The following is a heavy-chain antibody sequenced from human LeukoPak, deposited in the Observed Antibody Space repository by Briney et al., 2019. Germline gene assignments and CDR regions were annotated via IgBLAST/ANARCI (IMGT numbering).Heavy chain of an antibody. CDR3: ARDLGGIAARSESWFDP. D-gene: IGHD6-6*01. CDR1: GFTFSSYS. CDR2: ISSSSSYI. J-gene: IGHJ5*02. Sequence: GGSLRLSCAASGFTFSSYSMNWVRQAPGKGLEWVSSISSSSSYIYYADSVKGRFTISRDNAKNSLYLQMNSLRAEDTAVYYCARDLGGIAARSESWFDPWGQGTLVTVSS. V-gene: IGHV3-21*01.